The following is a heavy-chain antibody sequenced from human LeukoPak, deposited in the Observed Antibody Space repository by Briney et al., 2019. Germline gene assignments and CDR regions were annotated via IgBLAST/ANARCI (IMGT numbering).Heavy chain of an antibody. CDR1: GGTFTSYD. V-gene: IGHV1-8*03. D-gene: IGHD1-14*01. CDR3: ARSNRRNWFDP. J-gene: IGHJ5*02. CDR2: MNPNSGNT. Sequence: ASVKVSCKASGGTFTSYDINWVRQATGQGLEWMGWMNPNSGNTGYAQKFQGRVTITRNTSISTAYMELSSLRSEDTAVYYCARSNRRNWFDPWGQGTLVTVSS.